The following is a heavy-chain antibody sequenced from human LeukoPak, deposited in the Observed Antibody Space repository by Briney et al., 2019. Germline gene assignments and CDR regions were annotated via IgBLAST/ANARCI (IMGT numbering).Heavy chain of an antibody. V-gene: IGHV4-31*03. J-gene: IGHJ5*02. D-gene: IGHD2-2*01. CDR3: ARVGRYCSSTSCSNWFDP. Sequence: PSETLSLTCTVSGGSISSGGYYWSWIRQHPGKGLEWIGYIYYSGSTYYNPSLKSRVTISVDTSKNQFSLKLSSVTAADTAVYYCARVGRYCSSTSCSNWFDPWGQGTLVTVSS. CDR2: IYYSGST. CDR1: GGSISSGGYY.